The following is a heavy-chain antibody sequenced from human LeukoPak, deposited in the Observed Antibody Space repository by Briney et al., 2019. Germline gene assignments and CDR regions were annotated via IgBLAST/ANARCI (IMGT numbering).Heavy chain of an antibody. CDR2: VYYTGST. V-gene: IGHV4-61*08. Sequence: PSQTLSLTCTVSGGSISSGGYYWSWIRQHPGKGLEWIGYVYYTGSTNYNPSLKSRVTISVDTSKIQFSLNLNSVTAADMAVYFCARTRDDSSGYLSIDYWGQGSLVTVSS. CDR3: ARTRDDSSGYLSIDY. D-gene: IGHD3-22*01. J-gene: IGHJ4*02. CDR1: GGSISSGGYY.